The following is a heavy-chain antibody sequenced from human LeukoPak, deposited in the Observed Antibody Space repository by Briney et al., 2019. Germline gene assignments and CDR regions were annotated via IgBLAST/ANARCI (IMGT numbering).Heavy chain of an antibody. CDR2: IIPIFGIA. D-gene: IGHD2-2*01. J-gene: IGHJ6*02. V-gene: IGHV1-69*04. CDR1: GGTFSSYA. CDR3: AKGYCSSTSCYADGMDV. Sequence: SVKVSCKASGGTFSSYATSWVRRAPGQGLEWRGRIIPIFGIANYAQKFQGRVTITADKSTSTAYMELSSLRSEDTAVYYCAKGYCSSTSCYADGMDVWGQGTTVTVSS.